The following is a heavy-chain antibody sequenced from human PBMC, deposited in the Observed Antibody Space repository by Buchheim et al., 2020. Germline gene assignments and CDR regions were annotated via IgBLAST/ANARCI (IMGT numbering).Heavy chain of an antibody. Sequence: QVQLVESGGGVVQPGRSRRLSCAASGFTFSSYGMHWVRQAPGKGLEWVALIWYDGSNKYYADSVKGRFTISRDNSKNTLYLQMTSLRAEDTAVYYCARGQGQSYLDYWGQGTL. CDR2: IWYDGSNK. J-gene: IGHJ4*02. V-gene: IGHV3-33*01. CDR1: GFTFSSYG. CDR3: ARGQGQSYLDY.